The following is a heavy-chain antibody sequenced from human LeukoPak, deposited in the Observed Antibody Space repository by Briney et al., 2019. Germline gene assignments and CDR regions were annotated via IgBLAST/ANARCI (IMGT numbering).Heavy chain of an antibody. CDR3: AIAGGGSDASDI. Sequence: GASVKVSCKAFGYTFTGYFMHWVRQAPGQGLEWMGRINPNTGGTNYAQKFQGRVTMTRDTSISTAYMELSRLRSDDTAVYYCAIAGGGSDASDIWGQGTMVTVSS. D-gene: IGHD2-15*01. CDR2: INPNTGGT. CDR1: GYTFTGYF. V-gene: IGHV1-2*06. J-gene: IGHJ3*02.